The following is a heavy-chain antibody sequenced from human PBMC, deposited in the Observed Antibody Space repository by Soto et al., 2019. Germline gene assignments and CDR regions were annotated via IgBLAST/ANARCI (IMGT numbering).Heavy chain of an antibody. CDR2: IYYSGST. V-gene: IGHV4-31*03. CDR1: GGSISSGGYY. CDR3: VRVQDSSGYDFDY. D-gene: IGHD3-22*01. Sequence: SETLSLTCTVSGGSISSGGYYWSWIRQHPGKGLEWIGYIYYSGSTYYNPSLKSRVTISVDTSKIQFSLKLSSVTAADTAVYYCVRVQDSSGYDFDYWGQGTLVTVSS. J-gene: IGHJ4*02.